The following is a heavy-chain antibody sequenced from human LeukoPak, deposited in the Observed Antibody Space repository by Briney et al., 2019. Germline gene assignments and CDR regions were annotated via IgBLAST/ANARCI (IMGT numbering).Heavy chain of an antibody. J-gene: IGHJ6*02. CDR1: GFTFSSYS. CDR3: AKDLRSGSYYKPRGYGMDV. D-gene: IGHD3-10*01. V-gene: IGHV3-48*04. CDR2: ISSSSSTI. Sequence: GGSLRLSCSASGFTFSSYSMNWVRQAPGKGLEWVSYISSSSSTIYYADSVKGRFTISRDNAKNSLYLQMNSLRAEDTAVYYCAKDLRSGSYYKPRGYGMDVWGQGTTVTVSS.